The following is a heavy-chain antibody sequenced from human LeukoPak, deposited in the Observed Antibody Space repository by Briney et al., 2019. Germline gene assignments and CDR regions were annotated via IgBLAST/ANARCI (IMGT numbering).Heavy chain of an antibody. J-gene: IGHJ5*02. CDR1: GYTFIKNW. V-gene: IGHV1-46*01. Sequence: ASVKVSCKASGYTFIKNWMHWVRQAPGQGLEWMGLINPTGTSTLYAQKFQDRVTMTRDMSTSTDYMELNSLRSEDTAIYYCARDNSVGDIAWWFDPWGQGTLVTVSS. CDR3: ARDNSVGDIAWWFDP. D-gene: IGHD3-10*01. CDR2: INPTGTST.